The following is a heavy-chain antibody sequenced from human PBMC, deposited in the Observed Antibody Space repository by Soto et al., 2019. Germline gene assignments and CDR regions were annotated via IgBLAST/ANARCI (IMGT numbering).Heavy chain of an antibody. CDR2: IYSGGTT. V-gene: IGHV3-53*01. CDR3: AGGYQLPPYYYYGLNV. CDR1: GFTVSSNY. Sequence: HPGGSLRLSCTASGFTVSSNYMSWVRQAPGKGLEWVSLIYSGGTTYYADSVKGRFTISRDNSKNTLYLQMNSLRAEDTAVFYCAGGYQLPPYYYYGLNVWGQGTTVTVSS. D-gene: IGHD2-2*01. J-gene: IGHJ6*02.